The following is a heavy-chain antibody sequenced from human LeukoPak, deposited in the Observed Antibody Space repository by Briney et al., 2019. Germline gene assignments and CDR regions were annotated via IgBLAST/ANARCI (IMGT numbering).Heavy chain of an antibody. CDR1: GGSINTYY. Sequence: PSGTLSLTCTVSGGSINTYYWSWIRQPPGKGLEWIGYISYSGSTNYNPSLKSRVTISVDTSKNQFSLNLSSVTAADTTVYYCARGALAVTDFDYWGQGTLVTVSS. CDR3: ARGALAVTDFDY. CDR2: ISYSGST. D-gene: IGHD4-11*01. J-gene: IGHJ4*02. V-gene: IGHV4-59*01.